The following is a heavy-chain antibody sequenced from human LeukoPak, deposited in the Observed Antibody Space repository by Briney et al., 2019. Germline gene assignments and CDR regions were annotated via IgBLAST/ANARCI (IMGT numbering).Heavy chain of an antibody. CDR3: ARGGGYSSSWYVYYYMDV. Sequence: ASETLSLTCTVSGGSIRTYYWSWIRQPPGKGLEWIGYIYYSGSTNYNPSLKSRVTISVDTSKNQFSLKLSSVTAADTAVYYCARGGGYSSSWYVYYYMDVWGKGTTVTVSS. D-gene: IGHD6-13*01. V-gene: IGHV4-59*01. J-gene: IGHJ6*03. CDR2: IYYSGST. CDR1: GGSIRTYY.